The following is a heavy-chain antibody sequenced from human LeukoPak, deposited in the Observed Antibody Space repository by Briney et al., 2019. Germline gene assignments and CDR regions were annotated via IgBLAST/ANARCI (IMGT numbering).Heavy chain of an antibody. Sequence: GGSLRLSCEASGYIFSSYALSWVRQAPGKGLEWVSVISNSGATTDYADSVKGRFTISRDNSKNTLSLQMNSLRAEDTAVYYCAKEELYYYGSGTYYTLAPFDYWGQGTLVTVSS. V-gene: IGHV3-23*01. CDR3: AKEELYYYGSGTYYTLAPFDY. J-gene: IGHJ4*02. D-gene: IGHD3-10*01. CDR1: GYIFSSYA. CDR2: ISNSGATT.